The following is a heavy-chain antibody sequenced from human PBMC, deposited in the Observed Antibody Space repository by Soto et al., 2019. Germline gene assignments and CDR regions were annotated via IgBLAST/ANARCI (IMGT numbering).Heavy chain of an antibody. V-gene: IGHV3-11*01. CDR1: GFTFSASY. CDR2: ISGSGTTI. CDR3: ARDPPTVTTSSFDY. Sequence: QVQLVESGGGLVKPGGSLRLSCAASGFTFSASYMTWIRQAPGKGLEWVSHISGSGTTIYYADSVKGRFTISRDNAKNSLYLQINSLRAEDTAVYYCARDPPTVTTSSFDYWGQGTLVTVSS. J-gene: IGHJ4*02. D-gene: IGHD4-4*01.